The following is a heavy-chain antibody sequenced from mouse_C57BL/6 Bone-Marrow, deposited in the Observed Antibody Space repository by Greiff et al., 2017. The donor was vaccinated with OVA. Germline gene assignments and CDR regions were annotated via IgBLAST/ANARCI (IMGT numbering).Heavy chain of an antibody. Sequence: VQLQQSGAELVRPGTSVKMSCKASGYTFTNYWIGWAKQRPGHGLEWIGDIYPGGGYTNYNEKFKGKATLTADKSSSTAYMQFSSLTSADSAIYYCARWNYGSSWFAYWGQGTLVTVSA. CDR3: ARWNYGSSWFAY. D-gene: IGHD1-1*01. V-gene: IGHV1-63*01. CDR1: GYTFTNYW. CDR2: IYPGGGYT. J-gene: IGHJ3*01.